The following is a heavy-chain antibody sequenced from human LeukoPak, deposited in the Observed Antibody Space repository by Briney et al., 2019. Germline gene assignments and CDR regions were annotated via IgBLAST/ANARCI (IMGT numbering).Heavy chain of an antibody. J-gene: IGHJ4*02. CDR2: ITRSGSTT. CDR1: GFTFSLYE. Sequence: PGGSLRLSCAASGFTFSLYEMTWVRQAPGKGLEWVSYITRSGSTTYYADSVKGRFTISRDNAKNSLYLQMNSLTTEDTVVYYCARDMAAAGDYWGQGTLVTVSS. D-gene: IGHD6-13*01. CDR3: ARDMAAAGDY. V-gene: IGHV3-48*03.